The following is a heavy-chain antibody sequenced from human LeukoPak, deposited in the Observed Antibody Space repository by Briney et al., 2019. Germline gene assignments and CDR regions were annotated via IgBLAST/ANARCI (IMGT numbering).Heavy chain of an antibody. CDR3: ARERASYYYDSSGYTFDP. Sequence: ASVKVSCKASGYTFTRYYMHWVRQAPGQGLEWMGIINPSGGSTSYAQKFRGRVTMTRDMSTSTVYMELSSLRSEDTAVYYCARERASYYYDSSGYTFDPWGQGTLVTVSS. J-gene: IGHJ5*02. V-gene: IGHV1-46*01. D-gene: IGHD3-22*01. CDR2: INPSGGST. CDR1: GYTFTRYY.